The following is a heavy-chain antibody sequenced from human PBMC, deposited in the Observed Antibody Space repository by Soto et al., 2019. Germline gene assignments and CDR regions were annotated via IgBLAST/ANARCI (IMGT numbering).Heavy chain of an antibody. CDR2: IYYSGST. Sequence: SETLSLTCTFSGGSIISSSYYWGWIRQPPGKGLEWIGSIYYSGSTYYNPSLKSRVTISVDTSKNQFSLKLSSVTAADTAVYYCARHDGAVTWNYYYYYGMDVWGQGTTVTVSS. D-gene: IGHD5-18*01. CDR1: GGSIISSSYY. CDR3: ARHDGAVTWNYYYYYGMDV. V-gene: IGHV4-39*01. J-gene: IGHJ6*02.